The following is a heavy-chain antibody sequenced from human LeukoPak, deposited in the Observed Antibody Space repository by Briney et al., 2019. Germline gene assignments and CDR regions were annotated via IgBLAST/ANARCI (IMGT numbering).Heavy chain of an antibody. Sequence: GGSLRLSCAASGFTFSSCKMHWVRQAPGKGLEWVAVISYDGSIEYYVDSVKGRFTISRDNSKSTLFLQMNSLRAEDTAVYYCAKAGDGYNELNYWGQGTRVTVSS. V-gene: IGHV3-30*18. CDR2: ISYDGSIE. D-gene: IGHD5-24*01. CDR3: AKAGDGYNELNY. J-gene: IGHJ4*02. CDR1: GFTFSSCK.